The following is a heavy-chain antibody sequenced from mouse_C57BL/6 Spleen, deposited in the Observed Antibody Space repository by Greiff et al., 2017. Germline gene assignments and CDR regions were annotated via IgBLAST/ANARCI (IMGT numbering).Heavy chain of an antibody. CDR3: ARDGFQAWIAY. CDR1: GYTFTTYP. V-gene: IGHV1-47*01. D-gene: IGHD2-3*01. J-gene: IGHJ3*01. Sequence: QVQLQQSGAELVKPGASVKMSCKASGYTFTTYPIEWMKQSHGKSLEWIGNFHPYNGGTKYNEKFKGKATLTVEKSSSTVYLELSRFTSDDSAVYYCARDGFQAWIAYWGQGTLVTVSA. CDR2: FHPYNGGT.